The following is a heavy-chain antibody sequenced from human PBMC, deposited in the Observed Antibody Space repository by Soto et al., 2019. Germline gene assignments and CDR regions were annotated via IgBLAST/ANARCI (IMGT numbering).Heavy chain of an antibody. Sequence: GGSLRLSCTGSGFSFFSYALSCVRQAPGKGLEWSSPISGSGGHTYYADSVKGRFVVSRDNDKNTVYLHMSSLTGEDTAVYFCAKIEMGWFAHWGQGTQVTVSS. V-gene: IGHV3-23*01. CDR1: GFSFFSYA. D-gene: IGHD2-8*01. CDR2: ISGSGGHT. CDR3: AKIEMGWFAH. J-gene: IGHJ5*02.